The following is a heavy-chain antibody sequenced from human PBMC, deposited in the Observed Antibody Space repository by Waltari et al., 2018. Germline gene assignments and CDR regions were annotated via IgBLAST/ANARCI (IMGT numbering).Heavy chain of an antibody. Sequence: RWALGQGLEWMGWINPNSGGTNYAQKFQGRVTMTRDTSISTAYMELSRLRSDDTAVYYCARDYVVVPAAIMPFFWGQGTLVTVSS. J-gene: IGHJ4*02. CDR3: ARDYVVVPAAIMPFF. D-gene: IGHD2-2*02. V-gene: IGHV1-2*02. CDR2: INPNSGGT.